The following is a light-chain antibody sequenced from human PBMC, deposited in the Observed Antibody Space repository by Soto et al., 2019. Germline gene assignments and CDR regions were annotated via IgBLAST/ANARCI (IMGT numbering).Light chain of an antibody. J-gene: IGKJ2*01. CDR2: GAS. CDR1: QSVTGSY. V-gene: IGKV3-20*01. CDR3: QQYGSSPYT. Sequence: EIVLTQSPATLSLSPGERATLSCRASQSVTGSYLAWYQQKPGQAPRLLMIGASSRATGIPDRFSGSGSGTDFTLTISRLEPEDFAVYSCQQYGSSPYTFGQGTKMEIK.